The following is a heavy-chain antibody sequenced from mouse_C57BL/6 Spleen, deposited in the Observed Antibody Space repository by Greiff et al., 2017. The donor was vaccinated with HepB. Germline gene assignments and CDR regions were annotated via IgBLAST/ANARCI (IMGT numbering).Heavy chain of an antibody. V-gene: IGHV1-26*01. Sequence: EVKLMESGPELVKPGASVKISCKASGYTFTDYYMNWVKQSHGKSLEWIGDINPNNGGTSYNQKFKGKATLTVDKSSSTAYMELRSLTSEDSAVYYCARNDGYHYYAMDYWGQGTSVTVSS. CDR2: INPNNGGT. CDR1: GYTFTDYY. CDR3: ARNDGYHYYAMDY. D-gene: IGHD2-3*01. J-gene: IGHJ4*01.